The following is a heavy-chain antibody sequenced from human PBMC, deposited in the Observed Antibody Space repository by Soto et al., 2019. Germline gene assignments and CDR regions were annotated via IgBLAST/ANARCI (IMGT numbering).Heavy chain of an antibody. J-gene: IGHJ4*02. V-gene: IGHV3-30-3*01. CDR2: ISYDGSNK. CDR3: ASGSSMKDFDY. CDR1: GFTFSSYA. D-gene: IGHD1-26*01. Sequence: PGGSLRLSCAASGFTFSSYAMHWVRQAPGKGLEWVAVISYDGSNKYYADSVKGRFTISRDNSKNMLYLQMNSLRAEDTAVYYCASGSSMKDFDYWRQGALVNV.